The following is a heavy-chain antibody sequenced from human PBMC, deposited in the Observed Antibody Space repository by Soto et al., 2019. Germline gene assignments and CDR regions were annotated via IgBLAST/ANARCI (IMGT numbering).Heavy chain of an antibody. CDR3: ARDLLATTYYYDYGMDV. V-gene: IGHV3-33*01. J-gene: IGHJ6*02. CDR1: GFTFSSYG. Sequence: QVQLVESGGGVVQPGRSLRLSCAASGFTFSSYGMHWVRQAPGKGLEWVAVIWYDGSNKYYADSVKGRFTISRDNSKNPLYLKMKSLRAEDTAGYYCARDLLATTYYYDYGMDVWGQGTTVTVSS. CDR2: IWYDGSNK. D-gene: IGHD5-12*01.